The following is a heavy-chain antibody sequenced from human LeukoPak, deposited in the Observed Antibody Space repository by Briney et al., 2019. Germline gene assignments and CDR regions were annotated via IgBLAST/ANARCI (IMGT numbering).Heavy chain of an antibody. Sequence: GGSLRLSCTASGFTFGDYAMTWVRQAPGKGLEWVGFIRSKAYGGTTEYAASVKGRFTISRDDSKSIAYLQMSSLKTEDTAVYYCTSYDPSDYSGMDVWGQGTTVTVSS. V-gene: IGHV3-49*04. CDR3: TSYDPSDYSGMDV. D-gene: IGHD5-12*01. CDR2: IRSKAYGGTT. J-gene: IGHJ6*02. CDR1: GFTFGDYA.